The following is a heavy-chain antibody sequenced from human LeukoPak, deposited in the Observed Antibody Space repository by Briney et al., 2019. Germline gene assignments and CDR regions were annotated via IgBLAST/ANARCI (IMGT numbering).Heavy chain of an antibody. J-gene: IGHJ6*03. CDR2: IHYTGTT. D-gene: IGHD3-9*01. V-gene: IGHV4-39*07. Sequence: PSETLSLTCTVSGGSIRSSSYNWGWIRQPPGKGLEWIGRIHYTGTTFYNPSLKSRVTISVDTSKNQFSLKLSSVTAADTAVYYCARAIRSGYFDWLLRSDYYYYMDVWGKGTTVTVSS. CDR3: ARAIRSGYFDWLLRSDYYYYMDV. CDR1: GGSIRSSSYN.